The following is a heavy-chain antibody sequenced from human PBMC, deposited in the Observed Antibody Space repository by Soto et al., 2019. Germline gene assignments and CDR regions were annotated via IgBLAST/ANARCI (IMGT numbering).Heavy chain of an antibody. CDR1: GGTFSSYA. V-gene: IGHV1-69*06. J-gene: IGHJ6*02. D-gene: IGHD6-13*01. CDR3: ARDGNSHSSSWETGYYYYYGMDV. Sequence: VKVSCKASGGTFSSYAISWVRQAPGQGLEWMGGIIPIFGTANYAQKFQGRVTITADKSTSTAYMELSSLRSEDTAVYYCARDGNSHSSSWETGYYYYYGMDVWGQGTTVTVSS. CDR2: IIPIFGTA.